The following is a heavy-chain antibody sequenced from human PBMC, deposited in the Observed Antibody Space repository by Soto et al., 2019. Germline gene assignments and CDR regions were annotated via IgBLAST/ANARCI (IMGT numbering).Heavy chain of an antibody. Sequence: QVQLVQSGAEVKKPGASVKVSCKASGYTFTSYAMHWVRQAPGQRLEWMGWINAGNGNTKYSQKFQGRVTITRDTAASTAYMELSSLRSEDTAVYYCARGPGGPDGPGDYWGQGTLVTVSS. CDR2: INAGNGNT. V-gene: IGHV1-3*01. D-gene: IGHD2-15*01. CDR3: ARGPGGPDGPGDY. CDR1: GYTFTSYA. J-gene: IGHJ4*02.